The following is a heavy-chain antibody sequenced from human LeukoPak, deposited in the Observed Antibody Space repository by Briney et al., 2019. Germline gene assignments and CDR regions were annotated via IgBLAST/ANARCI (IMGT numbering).Heavy chain of an antibody. CDR2: INEGGSRE. CDR1: GFTFSMYW. V-gene: IGHV3-7*03. J-gene: IGHJ4*02. CDR3: ARALGDFDSYYFDY. D-gene: IGHD2-21*01. Sequence: GGSLRLSCEVSGFTFSMYWMTWVRQAPGKGLEWVANINEGGSREWYVDSLKGRFTISRDNSKNSLYLQMNSLRAEDTALYYCARALGDFDSYYFDYRGQGTLVTVSS.